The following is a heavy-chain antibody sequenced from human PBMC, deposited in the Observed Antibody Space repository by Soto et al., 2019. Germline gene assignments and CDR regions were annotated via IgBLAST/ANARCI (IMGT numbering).Heavy chain of an antibody. J-gene: IGHJ5*02. Sequence: SETLSLTFSVFGDSMSDTRYHSGCIRQSHEKGLEWIGSISHDGHAYYNPSLQFRVTLFADTSRNQFSLKMKSVTVADTALYFCARQVYGDYLGGNWFYPWDQGVLVRDSS. CDR3: ARQVYGDYLGGNWFYP. CDR1: GDSMSDTRYH. V-gene: IGHV4-39*01. CDR2: ISHDGHA. D-gene: IGHD4-17*01.